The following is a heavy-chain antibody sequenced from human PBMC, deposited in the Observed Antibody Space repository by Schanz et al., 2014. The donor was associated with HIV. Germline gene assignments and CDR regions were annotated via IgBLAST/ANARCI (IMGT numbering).Heavy chain of an antibody. D-gene: IGHD6-19*01. CDR3: ARTSGWSNRAWWYFDL. CDR2: INPKSGDT. Sequence: QLQLVQSGAGVKKPGASVKVSCKASAYTFTGYYMHWVRQAPGQGLEVIGWINPKSGDTNYAQKFQGRVTMTRATSLSVVYMELSRLRSDDTAAYYCARTSGWSNRAWWYFDLWGRGTLVTVSS. V-gene: IGHV1-2*02. CDR1: AYTFTGYY. J-gene: IGHJ2*01.